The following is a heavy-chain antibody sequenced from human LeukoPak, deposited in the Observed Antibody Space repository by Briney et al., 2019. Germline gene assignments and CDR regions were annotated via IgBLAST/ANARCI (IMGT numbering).Heavy chain of an antibody. CDR2: ISAYNGNT. CDR3: AKPKGGYSYGYSPSDY. CDR1: GYTFTSYG. Sequence: ASVKVSCKASGYTFTSYGISWVRQAPGQGLEWMGWISAYNGNTNYAQKLQGRVTMTTDTSTSTAYMELRSLRSDDTAVYYCAKPKGGYSYGYSPSDYWGQGTLVTVSS. V-gene: IGHV1-18*01. J-gene: IGHJ4*02. D-gene: IGHD5-18*01.